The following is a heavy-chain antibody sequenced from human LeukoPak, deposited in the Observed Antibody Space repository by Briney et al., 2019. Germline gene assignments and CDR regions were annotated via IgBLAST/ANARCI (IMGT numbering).Heavy chain of an antibody. CDR1: GGSFSGYY. Sequence: SETLSLTCVVYGGSFSGYYWSWLRQPPGKGLEWIGEINHSGSTNYNPSLKSRVVISVDTSKNQFSLNMNSVPAADTAAYYCARHPTKWELRLSLDYWGQGTLVTVSS. J-gene: IGHJ4*02. V-gene: IGHV4-34*01. D-gene: IGHD1-26*01. CDR2: INHSGST. CDR3: ARHPTKWELRLSLDY.